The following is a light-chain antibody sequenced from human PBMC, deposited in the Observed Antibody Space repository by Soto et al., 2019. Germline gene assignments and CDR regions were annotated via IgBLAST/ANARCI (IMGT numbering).Light chain of an antibody. CDR3: HHYGRSSPLP. CDR1: QSVSSSE. CDR2: SAS. V-gene: IGKV3-20*01. J-gene: IGKJ4*01. Sequence: EIVLTQSPGTLSLSPGERATLSCRASQSVSSSELAWYQQKPDQAPRLLVYSASSRATGIPDRFSGSGPGTDFTLTISRLEPEDFAVYYCHHYGRSSPLPFGGGTKVEIK.